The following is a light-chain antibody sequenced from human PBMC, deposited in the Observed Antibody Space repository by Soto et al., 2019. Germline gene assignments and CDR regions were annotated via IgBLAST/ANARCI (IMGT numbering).Light chain of an antibody. CDR2: GAS. V-gene: IGKV3-20*01. CDR1: QSVSSSY. CDR3: QQYGSSFSWT. J-gene: IGKJ1*01. Sequence: EIVLTQSPGTLSLSPGERATLSCRASQSVSSSYLAWYQQKPGQAPRLLIYGASSRATGIPDRFSGSGSGTDFTLTISRLKPEDFAVYYCQQYGSSFSWTVGQGTKVDTK.